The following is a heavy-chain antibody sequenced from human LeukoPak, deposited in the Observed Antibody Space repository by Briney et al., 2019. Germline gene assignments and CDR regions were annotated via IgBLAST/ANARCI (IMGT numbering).Heavy chain of an antibody. CDR2: IYYSGST. CDR1: GGSISSSSYY. D-gene: IGHD2-2*01. Sequence: PSETLSLTCTVSGGSISSSSYYWGWIRQPPGKGLEWIVSIYYSGSTYYNPSLKSRVTISVDTSKHQFSLKLTSVTAADTAVYYCARREVTPGYCSSTSCPKEHWGQGTLVTVSS. J-gene: IGHJ1*01. CDR3: ARREVTPGYCSSTSCPKEH. V-gene: IGHV4-39*01.